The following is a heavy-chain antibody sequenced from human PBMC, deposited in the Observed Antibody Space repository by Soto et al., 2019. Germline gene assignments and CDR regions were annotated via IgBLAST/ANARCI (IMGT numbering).Heavy chain of an antibody. D-gene: IGHD4-17*01. V-gene: IGHV2-5*02. CDR3: AQSWGTVTAYYNGLDV. J-gene: IGHJ6*02. Sequence: QITLKESGPTLVKPTQTLTLTCTFSGFSLSTSGVGVAWIRQAPGKALEWLALIYWDDDDRYSPSLKNRVTITKDPSKNQVVLTMANMAPADTATYFCAQSWGTVTAYYNGLDVWGHGTTVTVSS. CDR1: GFSLSTSGVG. CDR2: IYWDDDD.